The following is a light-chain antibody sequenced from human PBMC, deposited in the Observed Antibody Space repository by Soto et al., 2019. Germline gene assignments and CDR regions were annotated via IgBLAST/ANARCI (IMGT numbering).Light chain of an antibody. V-gene: IGKV3-20*01. CDR1: QGISSNS. Sequence: EIVVTQSPAALSLSPGARANRSCRVSQGISSNSLARYQRKPVQAPRLLIYDASSRATGIPDRFSGSASGTDFTLTISRLEPEDLAVYYCHQYGNSPQTSGQGTKA. CDR3: HQYGNSPQT. CDR2: DAS. J-gene: IGKJ1*01.